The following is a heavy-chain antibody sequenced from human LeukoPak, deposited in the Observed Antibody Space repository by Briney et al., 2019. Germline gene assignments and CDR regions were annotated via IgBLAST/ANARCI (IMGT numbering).Heavy chain of an antibody. D-gene: IGHD3-10*01. CDR3: ATRGGGPMVRGIPDAFDM. Sequence: DSLKISGKCSGYRFTIYWIGWARQMPGKGLEWIGLLYSDDSDARYSPPFQGHDTLSVDKSLNTAHLHWSSLRASGTAMCYCATRGGGPMVRGIPDAFDMRGEGTMVTVSS. J-gene: IGHJ3*02. CDR1: GYRFTIYW. V-gene: IGHV5-51*01. CDR2: LYSDDSDA.